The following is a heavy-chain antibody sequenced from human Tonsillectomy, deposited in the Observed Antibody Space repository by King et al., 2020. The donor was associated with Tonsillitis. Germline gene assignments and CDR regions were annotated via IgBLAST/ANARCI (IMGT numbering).Heavy chain of an antibody. J-gene: IGHJ4*02. CDR1: GFTFDDYA. CDR3: AKAGGFSAYDSTAY. D-gene: IGHD5-12*01. Sequence: VQLVESGGAVVQPGGSLRLSCAASGFTFDDYAIHWVRQAPGKGLEWVSLIGGDGSTTYYAHSVKGRFTISRDNSKNSLYLQMNSLRTEDPALYYCAKAGGFSAYDSTAYWVQGTLVTVSS. V-gene: IGHV3-43*02. CDR2: IGGDGSTT.